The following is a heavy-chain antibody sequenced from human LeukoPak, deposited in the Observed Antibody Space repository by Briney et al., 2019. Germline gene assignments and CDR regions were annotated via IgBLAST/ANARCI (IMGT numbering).Heavy chain of an antibody. V-gene: IGHV3-9*01. Sequence: GGSLRLSCAASGFTFDDYAMLWVRQTPEKGLEGVSGICWNSGNLGYADSVKGRFTIYRDSAQNSLYLQMNSLRAEDTALYYCAKESWVVDGYFDYWGQGALVTVSS. J-gene: IGHJ4*02. CDR1: GFTFDDYA. D-gene: IGHD2-15*01. CDR3: AKESWVVDGYFDY. CDR2: ICWNSGNL.